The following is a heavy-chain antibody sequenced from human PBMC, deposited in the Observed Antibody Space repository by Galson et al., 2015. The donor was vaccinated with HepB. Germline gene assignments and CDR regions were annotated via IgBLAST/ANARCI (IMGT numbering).Heavy chain of an antibody. D-gene: IGHD3-16*01. CDR1: GFTSSRYW. Sequence: SLRLSCAAAGFTSSRYWMTWVRQAPGKGLEWVANIIEDGSEQSYLDPVKGRFTIPRDNARNFLYLQMNSLRVEDTAMYFCTRGDRGGDWGQGTLAIVSS. J-gene: IGHJ4*02. V-gene: IGHV3-7*01. CDR3: TRGDRGGD. CDR2: IIEDGSEQ.